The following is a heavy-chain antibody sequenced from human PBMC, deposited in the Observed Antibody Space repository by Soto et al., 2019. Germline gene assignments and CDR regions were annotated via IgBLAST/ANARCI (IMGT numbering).Heavy chain of an antibody. V-gene: IGHV1-69*01. CDR2: IIPIFGTA. CDR3: ARGAGRITMIVVGVQGAFDI. Sequence: QVQLVQSGAEVKKPGSSVKVSCKASGGTFSSYAISWVRQAPGQGLEWMGGIIPIFGTANYAQKFQGRVTIPADESTITAYMELSSLRSEDTAVYYCARGAGRITMIVVGVQGAFDIWGQGTMVTASS. D-gene: IGHD3-22*01. CDR1: GGTFSSYA. J-gene: IGHJ3*02.